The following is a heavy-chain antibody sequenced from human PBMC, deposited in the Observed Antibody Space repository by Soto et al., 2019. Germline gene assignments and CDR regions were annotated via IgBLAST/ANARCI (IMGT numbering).Heavy chain of an antibody. CDR1: GFTFSNYA. D-gene: IGHD3-3*01. J-gene: IGHJ6*02. Sequence: GGSLRLSCGASGFTFSNYAMSWVRQAPGEGLQWVSSISSGGDKTYYAVSVKGRFTISRDNSKNTLYLQMSSLRADDTALYHCVKDWSGNKCPCMDVWGQGTTVTVSS. CDR3: VKDWSGNKCPCMDV. V-gene: IGHV3-23*01. CDR2: ISSGGDKT.